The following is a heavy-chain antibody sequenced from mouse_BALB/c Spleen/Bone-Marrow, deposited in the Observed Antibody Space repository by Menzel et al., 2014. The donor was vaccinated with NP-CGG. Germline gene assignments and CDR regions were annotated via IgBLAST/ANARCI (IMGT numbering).Heavy chain of an antibody. D-gene: IGHD1-1*01. CDR3: TRGSDY. V-gene: IGHV6-6*02. Sequence: EVKLVESGGGLVQPGGSMKLSCVASGFTFSSYWMNWVRQSPEKTGLEWVAEIRLKSNNYATHYAESVKGRFTISRDDSKSSVYLQMNNLRAEDTGIYYCTRGSDYWGQGTTLTVSS. J-gene: IGHJ2*01. CDR2: IRLKSNNYAT. CDR1: GFTFSSYW.